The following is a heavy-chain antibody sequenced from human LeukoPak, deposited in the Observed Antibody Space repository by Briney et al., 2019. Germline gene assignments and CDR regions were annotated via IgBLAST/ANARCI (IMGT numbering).Heavy chain of an antibody. CDR3: ARGARYLGWFVVGRPPSEYYLDN. V-gene: IGHV4-34*01. D-gene: IGHD3-3*01. CDR1: GGSFSGHY. J-gene: IGHJ4*02. Sequence: PSETLSLTCAVYGGSFSGHYWNWIRQPPGKGLEWIGGINHDGSSNSNPSLRSRVTIPVDTSKNQFSLRLSSVSAADTAVYYCARGARYLGWFVVGRPPSEYYLDNWGQGTQVTVSS. CDR2: INHDGSS.